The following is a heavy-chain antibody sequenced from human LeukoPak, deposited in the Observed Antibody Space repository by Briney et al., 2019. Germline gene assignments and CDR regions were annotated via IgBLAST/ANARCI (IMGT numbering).Heavy chain of an antibody. J-gene: IGHJ6*02. Sequence: ASVKVSCKASGYTFSGYYMHWVRQAPGQGLEWMGWINPDSGTTYSAQKFQGRVTMTRDTSISTADMELSRLRSDDTAVYYCARDRIAGTRGDYGLDVRGQGTTVTVSS. D-gene: IGHD1-1*01. V-gene: IGHV1-2*02. CDR1: GYTFSGYY. CDR3: ARDRIAGTRGDYGLDV. CDR2: INPDSGTT.